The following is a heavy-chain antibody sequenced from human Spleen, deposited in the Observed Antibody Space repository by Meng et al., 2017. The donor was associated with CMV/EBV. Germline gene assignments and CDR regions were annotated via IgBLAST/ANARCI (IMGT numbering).Heavy chain of an antibody. CDR1: GFTFRSYA. Sequence: GESLKISCTASGFTFRSYAMHWVRQAPGKGLEWVAYIRYDGSSTSYVDSVKGRFIISRDNSQNTVSLQMNSLRPEDAAMYYCAKERTRWFDSWGQGTLVTVSS. V-gene: IGHV3-30*02. J-gene: IGHJ5*01. CDR2: IRYDGSST. CDR3: AKERTRWFDS. D-gene: IGHD1-14*01.